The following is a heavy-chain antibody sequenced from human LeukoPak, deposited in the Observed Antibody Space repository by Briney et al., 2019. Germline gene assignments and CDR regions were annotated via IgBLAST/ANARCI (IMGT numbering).Heavy chain of an antibody. J-gene: IGHJ4*02. Sequence: GASVKVSCKASGYTFTGYYMHWVRQAPGQGLEWMGWINPNSGGTNYAQRFQGRVTMTRDTSISTAYMELSRLRSDDTAVYYCASQGRFGELFRYFDYWGQGTLVTVSS. D-gene: IGHD3-10*01. CDR1: GYTFTGYY. CDR3: ASQGRFGELFRYFDY. V-gene: IGHV1-2*02. CDR2: INPNSGGT.